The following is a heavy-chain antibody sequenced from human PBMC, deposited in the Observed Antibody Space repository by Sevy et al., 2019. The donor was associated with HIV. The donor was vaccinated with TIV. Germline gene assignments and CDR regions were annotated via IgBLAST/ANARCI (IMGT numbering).Heavy chain of an antibody. D-gene: IGHD4-4*01. V-gene: IGHV4-31*03. J-gene: IGHJ4*02. CDR2: IYYSGST. CDR1: GGSISSGGYY. Sequence: SETLSLTCTVSGGSISSGGYYWSWIRQHPGKGLEWIGYIYYSGSTYYNPSLKRRVTISVDTSKNQFSLKLSSVTAADTAVYYCARAGGDYSNYFVFYYFDYWGQGTLVTVSS. CDR3: ARAGGDYSNYFVFYYFDY.